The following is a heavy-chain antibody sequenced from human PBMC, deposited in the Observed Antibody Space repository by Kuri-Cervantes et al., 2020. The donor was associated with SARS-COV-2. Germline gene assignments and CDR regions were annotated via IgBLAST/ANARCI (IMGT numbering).Heavy chain of an antibody. CDR1: GFTFSSYA. CDR2: INHSGST. D-gene: IGHD3-10*01. CDR3: ARARSSIGVVRGAMYYFWHMDV. J-gene: IGHJ6*03. Sequence: ESLKISCAASGFTFSSYAMRWVRQSPGKGLEWIAEINHSGSTSYNPSLKSRFTISVDTSKNQFSLKVRSVAAADTAVYYCARARSSIGVVRGAMYYFWHMDVWSKGTTVTVSS. V-gene: IGHV4-34*01.